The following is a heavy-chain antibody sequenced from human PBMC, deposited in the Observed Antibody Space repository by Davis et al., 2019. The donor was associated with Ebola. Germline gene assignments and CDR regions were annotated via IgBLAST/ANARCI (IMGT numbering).Heavy chain of an antibody. CDR1: GFTFSTYG. J-gene: IGHJ6*03. Sequence: PGGSLRLSCAASGFTFSTYGMSWVRQAPGKGLEWVSGISNSGSISYYADSVKGRFTISRDNSKNTLYLQMNSLRAEDTAVYYCAREGGGYYYYYMDVWGKGTTVTVSS. D-gene: IGHD3-10*01. CDR3: AREGGGYYYYYMDV. V-gene: IGHV3-23*01. CDR2: ISNSGSIS.